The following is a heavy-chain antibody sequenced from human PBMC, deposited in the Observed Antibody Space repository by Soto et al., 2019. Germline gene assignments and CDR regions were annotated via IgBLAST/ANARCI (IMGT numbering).Heavy chain of an antibody. D-gene: IGHD1-26*01. CDR2: IYYSGST. V-gene: IGHV4-59*01. CDR3: ASSRGPEWELPHTYYYYGMDV. J-gene: IGHJ6*02. CDR1: GGSISSYY. Sequence: SETLSLTCTVSGGSISSYYWSWIRQPPGKGLEWIGYIYYSGSTNYNPSLKSRVTISVDTSKNQFSLKLSSVTAADTAVYYCASSRGPEWELPHTYYYYGMDVWGQGTTVTVSS.